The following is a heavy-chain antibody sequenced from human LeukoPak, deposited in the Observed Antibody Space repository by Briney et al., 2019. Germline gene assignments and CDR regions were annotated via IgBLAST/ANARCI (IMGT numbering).Heavy chain of an antibody. D-gene: IGHD3-10*01. CDR2: INSDGSST. J-gene: IGHJ4*02. CDR3: ARGGFYGSGSSFPYYFDY. V-gene: IGHV3-74*01. CDR1: GFTFSSYW. Sequence: GGSLRLSCEASGFTFSSYWMHWVRQVPGKGLVWVSRINSDGSSTSYADSVKGRFTISRDNAKNTLYLQMNSLRAEDTAVYYCARGGFYGSGSSFPYYFDYWGQGTLVTVSS.